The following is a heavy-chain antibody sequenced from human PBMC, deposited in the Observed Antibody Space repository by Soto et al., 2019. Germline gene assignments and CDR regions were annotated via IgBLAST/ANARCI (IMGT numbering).Heavy chain of an antibody. CDR3: ATYYFGSGSYYRFDN. CDR1: GYAFSFG. CDR2: ISASDGST. D-gene: IGHD3-10*01. Sequence: ASVMVSCKASGYAFSFGFSWVRQAPGQGLEWMGWISASDGSTNSAQKFRGRISLTTDTSTNTAYLDLLSLTSDDTAVYFCATYYFGSGSYYRFDNWGQGTLVTVSS. J-gene: IGHJ4*02. V-gene: IGHV1-18*01.